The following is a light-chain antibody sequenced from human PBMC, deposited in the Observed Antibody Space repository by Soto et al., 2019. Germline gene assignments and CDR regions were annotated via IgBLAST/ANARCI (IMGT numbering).Light chain of an antibody. CDR1: SSNIGADYD. Sequence: QSVLTQPPSVSGAPGQRVTISCTGSSSNIGADYDVHWYQQLPGTAPKLLIYGDSNRPSGVPDRFSGSKSGTSASLAITGLQAEDEADYYCQSSDSSLSGYVFGTGTKLTVL. V-gene: IGLV1-40*01. J-gene: IGLJ1*01. CDR3: QSSDSSLSGYV. CDR2: GDS.